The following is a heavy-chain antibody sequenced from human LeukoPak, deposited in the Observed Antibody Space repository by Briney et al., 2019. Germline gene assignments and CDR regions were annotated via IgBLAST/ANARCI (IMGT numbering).Heavy chain of an antibody. Sequence: PGGSLRLSCVASGFTFSSYAMNWVRQAPGKGLEWVSGISSSGSASYYADSVKGRFTISRDNSRNTLYLQMNNLSADDTAVYYCTKARYSNAWASSDYGGQGTLATASS. J-gene: IGHJ4*02. CDR3: TKARYSNAWASSDY. CDR2: ISSSGSAS. CDR1: GFTFSSYA. V-gene: IGHV3-23*01. D-gene: IGHD6-19*01.